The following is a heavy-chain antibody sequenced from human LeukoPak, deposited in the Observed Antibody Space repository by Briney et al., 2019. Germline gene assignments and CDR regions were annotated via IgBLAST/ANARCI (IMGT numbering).Heavy chain of an antibody. CDR3: ARDSDWILFDY. V-gene: IGHV3-74*03. Sequence: GGSLRLSCAASGFTFITYWMHWVRQAPGKGLVWVSRVRPEGTTTAYADSVKGRFTISGDNAKNTLFLQMNSLSAEDTAVYYCARDSDWILFDYWGQGTLVTVSS. CDR1: GFTFITYW. CDR2: VRPEGTTT. J-gene: IGHJ4*02. D-gene: IGHD3-9*01.